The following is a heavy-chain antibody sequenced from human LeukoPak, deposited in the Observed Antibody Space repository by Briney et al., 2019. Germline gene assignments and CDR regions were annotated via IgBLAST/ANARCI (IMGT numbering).Heavy chain of an antibody. CDR1: GFTFSSYG. V-gene: IGHV3-30*02. D-gene: IGHD5-12*01. CDR3: ARARLYSGYDLGGGGQEDYYYYMDV. J-gene: IGHJ6*03. Sequence: GGSLRLSCAASGFTFSSYGMHWVRQAPGKGLEWVAFIRYDGSNKYYADSVKGRFTISRDNSKNTLYLQMNSLRSEDTAVYYCARARLYSGYDLGGGGQEDYYYYMDVWGKGTTVTISS. CDR2: IRYDGSNK.